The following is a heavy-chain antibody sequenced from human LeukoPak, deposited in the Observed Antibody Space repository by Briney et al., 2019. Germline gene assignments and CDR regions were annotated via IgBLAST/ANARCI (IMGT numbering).Heavy chain of an antibody. CDR1: GYTFTSYD. J-gene: IGHJ3*02. D-gene: IGHD3-22*01. CDR2: MNPNSGNT. V-gene: IGHV1-8*03. Sequence: ASVKVSCKASGYTFTSYDIDWVRQATGQGLEWMGWMNPNSGNTGYAQKFQGRVTITRNTSISTAYMELSSLRSEDTAVYYCARVYYYDSSGPFDAFDIWGQGTMVTVSS. CDR3: ARVYYYDSSGPFDAFDI.